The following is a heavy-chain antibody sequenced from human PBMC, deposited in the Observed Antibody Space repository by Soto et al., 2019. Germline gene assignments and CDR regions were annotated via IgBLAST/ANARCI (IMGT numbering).Heavy chain of an antibody. D-gene: IGHD4-17*01. CDR3: ARSRYGDGDCFDP. CDR2: IYSGGTT. CDR1: GFTVSSNY. V-gene: IGHV3-66*01. J-gene: IGHJ5*02. Sequence: EVQLVESGGGLVQPGGSLRLSCAASGFTVSSNYMTWVRQAPGKGLEWVSIIYSGGTTYYAASVQGRFTVSRDNSKNTVYLQMNNLRVEDTAVYYCARSRYGDGDCFDPWGQGTLVTVSS.